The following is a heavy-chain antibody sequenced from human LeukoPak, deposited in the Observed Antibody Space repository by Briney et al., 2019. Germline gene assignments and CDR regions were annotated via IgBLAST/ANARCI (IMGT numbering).Heavy chain of an antibody. D-gene: IGHD6-19*01. Sequence: ASVKVSCKASGYTFTSYGISWVRQAPGQGLEWMGWISAYNGNTSYAQKLQGRVTMTTDTSTSTAYMELRSLRSDDTAVYYCASGLDTGYYYGMDVWGQGTTVTVSS. CDR1: GYTFTSYG. V-gene: IGHV1-18*01. CDR3: ASGLDTGYYYGMDV. CDR2: ISAYNGNT. J-gene: IGHJ6*02.